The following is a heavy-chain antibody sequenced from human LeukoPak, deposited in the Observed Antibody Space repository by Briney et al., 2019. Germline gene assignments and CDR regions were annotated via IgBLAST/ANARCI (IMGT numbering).Heavy chain of an antibody. CDR1: GFTVSSNY. D-gene: IGHD5-18*01. V-gene: IGHV3-53*01. J-gene: IGHJ4*02. CDR2: IYSGGST. Sequence: GGSLRLSCAASGFTVSSNYMSWVRQAPGKGLEWVSVIYSGGSTYYADSVKGRFTISRDNSKNTLYLQMNSLRAEDTAVYYCARADAVRSGFPLLIDYWGQGTLVTVSS. CDR3: ARADAVRSGFPLLIDY.